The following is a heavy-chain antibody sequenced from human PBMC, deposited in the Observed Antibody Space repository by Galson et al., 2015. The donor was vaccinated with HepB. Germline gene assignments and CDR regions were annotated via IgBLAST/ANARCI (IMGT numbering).Heavy chain of an antibody. V-gene: IGHV3-30*18. Sequence: SLRLSCAASGFTFSSYGMHWVRQAPGKGLEWVAVITYDGSNKYYADSVKGRFTISRDNSKNTLYLQMNSLRAEDTAVYYCAKDPGVEGGGRGYDFWSGYSLYYYMDVWGKGTTVTVSS. CDR3: AKDPGVEGGGRGYDFWSGYSLYYYMDV. CDR2: ITYDGSNK. CDR1: GFTFSSYG. D-gene: IGHD3-3*01. J-gene: IGHJ6*03.